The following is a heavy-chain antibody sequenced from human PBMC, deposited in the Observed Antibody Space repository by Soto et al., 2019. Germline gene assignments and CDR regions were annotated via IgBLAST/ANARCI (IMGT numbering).Heavy chain of an antibody. Sequence: EVQLLESGGGLVQPGGSLRLSCVASGFTFTSYTMTWVRQAPGTGLEWVSSITGSGDSTYYSDSVKGRFTISRDNSKNTLYLLMNSLRAEDTAVYYCAAAVTSQYWGQGALVTVSS. D-gene: IGHD4-17*01. CDR2: ITGSGDST. CDR1: GFTFTSYT. J-gene: IGHJ4*02. CDR3: AAAVTSQY. V-gene: IGHV3-23*01.